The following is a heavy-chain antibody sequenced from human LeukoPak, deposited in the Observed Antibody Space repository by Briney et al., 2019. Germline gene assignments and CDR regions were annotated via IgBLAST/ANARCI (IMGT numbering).Heavy chain of an antibody. CDR2: ISVSGVST. D-gene: IGHD2-2*01. V-gene: IGHV3-23*01. Sequence: GGSLRLSCAASGFTFSSYAMSWVRQAPGKGLEWVSGISVSGVSTYYADSVKGRFTISRDNSKNTLYLQMNSLRPEDTAVYYCARHCTRASCYSFDYWGQGTLVTISS. CDR3: ARHCTRASCYSFDY. CDR1: GFTFSSYA. J-gene: IGHJ4*02.